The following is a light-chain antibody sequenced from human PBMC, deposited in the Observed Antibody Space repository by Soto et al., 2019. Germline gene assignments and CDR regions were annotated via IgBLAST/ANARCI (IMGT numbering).Light chain of an antibody. Sequence: DIQLTQSPSFLSASVGDRVTITCRASQGISSYLAWYQQKPGKAPKLLIYAASTLQSGVPSRFSGSGSGTEFTSLLSSPQPEDSATYCSQQLGRCPLTFGPGTKVDI. V-gene: IGKV1-9*01. CDR1: QGISSY. J-gene: IGKJ3*01. CDR3: QQLGRCPLT. CDR2: AAS.